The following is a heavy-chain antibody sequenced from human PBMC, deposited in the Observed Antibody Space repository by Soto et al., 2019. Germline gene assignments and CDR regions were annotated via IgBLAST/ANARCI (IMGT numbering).Heavy chain of an antibody. J-gene: IGHJ4*01. CDR2: INAGNGNT. Sequence: ASVKVSCKASGYTFTSYAIHWVRQAPGQRLEWMGWINAGNGNTKYSQKFQGRVTITRDTSASTAYMELSSLRSEDTAVYYCATIAPPLSLAAPNYFDYWGRGTLVTVSS. CDR3: ATIAPPLSLAAPNYFDY. CDR1: GYTFTSYA. D-gene: IGHD6-6*01. V-gene: IGHV1-3*01.